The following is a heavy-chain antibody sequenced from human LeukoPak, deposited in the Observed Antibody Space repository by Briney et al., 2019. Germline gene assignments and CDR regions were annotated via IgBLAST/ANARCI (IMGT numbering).Heavy chain of an antibody. CDR3: ARLYYASQPCNWFDP. V-gene: IGHV1-8*01. J-gene: IGHJ5*02. D-gene: IGHD3-10*01. CDR2: TNPNSGNT. Sequence: ASVTVSCKASGYTFTSYDINWVRQAPGQGLEWMGWTNPNSGNTGYAQKFQGRVTMTRNTSISTAYMELSRLRSDDTAMYYCARLYYASQPCNWFDPWGQGTLVTVSS. CDR1: GYTFTSYD.